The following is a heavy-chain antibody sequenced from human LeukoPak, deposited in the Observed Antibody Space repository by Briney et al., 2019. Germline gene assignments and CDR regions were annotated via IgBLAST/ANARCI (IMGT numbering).Heavy chain of an antibody. Sequence: SGGSLRLSCAASGLTFSNYHMNWVRQAPGKGLEWISYITISSTTRYYADSVKGRFIVSRDNAKNSLYLQMNSLRAEDTAVYYCGRGQMAGYWGQGTLVTVSS. CDR3: GRGQMAGY. V-gene: IGHV3-48*01. D-gene: IGHD5-24*01. J-gene: IGHJ4*02. CDR1: GLTFSNYH. CDR2: ITISSTTR.